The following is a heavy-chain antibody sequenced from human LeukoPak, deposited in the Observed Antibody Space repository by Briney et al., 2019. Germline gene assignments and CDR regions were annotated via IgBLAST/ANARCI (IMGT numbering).Heavy chain of an antibody. J-gene: IGHJ4*02. CDR2: MNPNSGNT. CDR3: AARSTYGGPEDEAYFDY. Sequence: ASVKVSCKASGYTFTSYDINWVRQATGQGLEWMGWMNPNSGNTGYAQKFQGRVTMTRNTPISTAYMELSSLRSEDTAVYYCAARSTYGGPEDEAYFDYWGQGTLVTVSS. D-gene: IGHD4-23*01. V-gene: IGHV1-8*01. CDR1: GYTFTSYD.